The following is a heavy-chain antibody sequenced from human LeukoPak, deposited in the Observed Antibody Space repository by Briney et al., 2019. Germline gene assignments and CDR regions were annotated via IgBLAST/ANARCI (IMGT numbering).Heavy chain of an antibody. V-gene: IGHV4-34*01. J-gene: IGHJ3*02. CDR1: DGPFGGYY. CDR2: INHSGST. D-gene: IGHD1-26*01. Sequence: PSETLSLTCGVDDGPFGGYYWSWLRQSPGKGLEWIGEINHSGSTNYNPSLKSRVTISVDTSKNQFSLKLSSVTAADTAVYYCARGGGELLSAFDIWGQGTMVTVSS. CDR3: ARGGGELLSAFDI.